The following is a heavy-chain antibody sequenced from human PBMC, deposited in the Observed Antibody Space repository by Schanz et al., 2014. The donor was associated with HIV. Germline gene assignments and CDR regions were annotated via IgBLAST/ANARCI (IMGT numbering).Heavy chain of an antibody. CDR2: ISYDGRNK. J-gene: IGHJ6*02. D-gene: IGHD3-22*01. V-gene: IGHV3-30*18. CDR3: AKDRNYYDSKYRGKGNYYYYYGMDV. CDR1: GFTFNNYG. Sequence: QVHLVESGGGVVQPGRSLRLSCAASGFTFNNYGMHWVRQAPGKGLEWVAVISYDGRNKYYEDSVKGRFTISRDNSKNTLYLQLKSLRADDTAVYYCAKDRNYYDSKYRGKGNYYYYYGMDVWGQGTTVTVSS.